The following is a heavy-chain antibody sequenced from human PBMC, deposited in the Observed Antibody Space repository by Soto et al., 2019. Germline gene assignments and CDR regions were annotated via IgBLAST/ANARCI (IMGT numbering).Heavy chain of an antibody. J-gene: IGHJ6*03. CDR3: ASARYCSSTSCYAAHYYMDV. CDR1: GFTFSSYG. D-gene: IGHD2-2*01. V-gene: IGHV3-30*03. Sequence: PGGSLRLSCAASGFTFSSYGMHWVRQAPGKGLEWVAVISYDGSNKYYADSVKGRFTISRDNSKNTLYLQMNSLRAEDTAVYYCASARYCSSTSCYAAHYYMDVWGKGTTVTVSS. CDR2: ISYDGSNK.